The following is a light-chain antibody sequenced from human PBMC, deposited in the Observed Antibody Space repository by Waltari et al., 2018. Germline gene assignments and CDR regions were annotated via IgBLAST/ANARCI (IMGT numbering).Light chain of an antibody. Sequence: AIRMTQSPSSFSASTGDRVTITCRASQAIGSYLAWYRQKPGRVPKLLISPASTLQSGVPARFTGSGSGTDFTLTINCLQSEDFATYYCQQYYDYPRTFGQGTKVEVK. CDR1: QAIGSY. J-gene: IGKJ1*01. V-gene: IGKV1-8*01. CDR2: PAS. CDR3: QQYYDYPRT.